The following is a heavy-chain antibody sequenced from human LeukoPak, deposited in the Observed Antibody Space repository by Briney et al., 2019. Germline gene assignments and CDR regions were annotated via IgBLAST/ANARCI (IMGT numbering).Heavy chain of an antibody. CDR3: ARHENIFSAFDI. CDR1: GYSFTTYW. CDR2: IDPSDSYT. Sequence: GESLKISCKGSGYSFTTYWISWVRQMPGKGLEWMGRIDPSDSYTIYSPSFQGHVAISADKSIDTAYLQWSGPKASDTAMYYCARHENIFSAFDIWGQGTMVTVSS. D-gene: IGHD3-9*01. V-gene: IGHV5-10-1*01. J-gene: IGHJ3*02.